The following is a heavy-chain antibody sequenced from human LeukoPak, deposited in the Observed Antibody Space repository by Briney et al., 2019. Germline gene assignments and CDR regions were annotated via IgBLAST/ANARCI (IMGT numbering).Heavy chain of an antibody. D-gene: IGHD6-19*01. CDR2: ISGSGGST. J-gene: IGHJ4*02. CDR1: GFTFSSYA. Sequence: PGGSLRLSCAASGFTFSSYAMSWVRQAPGKGLEWVSAISGSGGSTYYAGSVKGRFTISRDNSKNTLYLQMNSLRAEDTAVYYCAKDRFSGGSGLFGSWGQGTLVTVSS. V-gene: IGHV3-23*01. CDR3: AKDRFSGGSGLFGS.